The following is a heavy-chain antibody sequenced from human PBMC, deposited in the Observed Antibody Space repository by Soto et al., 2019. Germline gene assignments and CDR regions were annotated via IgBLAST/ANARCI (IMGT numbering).Heavy chain of an antibody. CDR2: IYYSGST. CDR3: ARDVRGGLLGATRNFDY. D-gene: IGHD1-26*01. Sequence: SETLSLTCTVSGGSISSSSYYWGWIRQPPGKGLEWIGSIYYSGSTYYNPSLKSRVTISVDTSKNQFSLKLSSVTAADTAVYYCARDVRGGLLGATRNFDYWGQGTLVTVSS. V-gene: IGHV4-39*07. J-gene: IGHJ4*02. CDR1: GGSISSSSYY.